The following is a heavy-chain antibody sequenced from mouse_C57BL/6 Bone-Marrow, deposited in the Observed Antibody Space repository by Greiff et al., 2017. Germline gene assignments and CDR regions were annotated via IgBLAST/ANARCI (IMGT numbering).Heavy chain of an antibody. Sequence: EVQLVQSGGGLVKPGGSLKLSCAASGFTFSSYAMPWVRQTPEKRLEWVATISDGGSYTYYPDNVKGRFTISRDNAKNNLYLQMSNLKSEDTAMYDCARALDDYGGMDYWGQGTSVTVSS. V-gene: IGHV5-4*01. D-gene: IGHD2-4*01. CDR2: ISDGGSYT. CDR3: ARALDDYGGMDY. J-gene: IGHJ4*01. CDR1: GFTFSSYA.